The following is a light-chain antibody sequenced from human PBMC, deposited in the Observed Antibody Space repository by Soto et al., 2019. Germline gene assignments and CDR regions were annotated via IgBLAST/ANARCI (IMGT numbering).Light chain of an antibody. CDR3: QQYNDWPPLIT. J-gene: IGKJ5*01. Sequence: EIVMTQSPATLSVSPGERVTVSCRASQSISSDLAWFQQKPGQAPRLLIYDASTRATGVPVRFSGSESGTEFTLTISSLQSEDFAVYFCQQYNDWPPLITVGQGTRLEIK. CDR2: DAS. CDR1: QSISSD. V-gene: IGKV3-15*01.